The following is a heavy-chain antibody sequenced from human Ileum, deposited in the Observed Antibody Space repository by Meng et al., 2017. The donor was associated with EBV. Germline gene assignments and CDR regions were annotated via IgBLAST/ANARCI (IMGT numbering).Heavy chain of an antibody. CDR2: TYYRSKWNT. CDR3: ARGSYYFDS. J-gene: IGHJ4*02. Sequence: QVQLQQAGPGLLKPSQTLSLPCAISGDSVSSISGAWNWFRQSPSRGLEWLGRTYYRSKWNTDYAVSVSSRITISPDTSKNQFSLQLNSVTPEDTAVYYCARGSYYFDSWGQGTLVTVSS. CDR1: GDSVSSISGA. D-gene: IGHD1-26*01. V-gene: IGHV6-1*01.